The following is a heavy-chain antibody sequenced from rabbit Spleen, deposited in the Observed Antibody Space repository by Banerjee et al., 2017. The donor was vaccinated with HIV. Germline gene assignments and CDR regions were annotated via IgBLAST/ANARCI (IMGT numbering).Heavy chain of an antibody. Sequence: QEQLKESGGGLVQPGGSLKLSCKASGFDFSSYYMSWVRQAPGKGLEWVGYIDPVFGITYYASWVNGRFTISRSTSLNTVDLKMTSLTAADTATYFCARAGYAGYGYDLWGQGTLVTVS. D-gene: IGHD6-1*01. CDR3: ARAGYAGYGYDL. CDR2: IDPVFGIT. J-gene: IGHJ4*01. V-gene: IGHV1S43*01. CDR1: GFDFSSYY.